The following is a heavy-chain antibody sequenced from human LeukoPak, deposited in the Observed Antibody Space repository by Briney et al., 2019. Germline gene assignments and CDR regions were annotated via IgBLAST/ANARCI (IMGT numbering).Heavy chain of an antibody. J-gene: IGHJ3*02. V-gene: IGHV3-74*01. Sequence: GGSLRLSCAASGFTFSSYWMHWVRQAPAKGLVWVSRINSDGSSTSYADSVKGRFTISRDNAKNTLYLQMNSLRAEDTAVYYCVRCGRGHIAVAGNPAFDIWGQGTMVTVSS. CDR1: GFTFSSYW. D-gene: IGHD6-19*01. CDR2: INSDGSST. CDR3: VRCGRGHIAVAGNPAFDI.